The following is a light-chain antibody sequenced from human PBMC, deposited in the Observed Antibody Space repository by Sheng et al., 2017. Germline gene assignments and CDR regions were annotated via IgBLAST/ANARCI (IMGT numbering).Light chain of an antibody. V-gene: IGLV2-14*01. Sequence: QSALTQPASVSGSPGQSITISCTGTTSDVAAYDFVSWYLQYPGTAPKLIIYGVTGRPSGVSDRSSGSKSGVTASLTISGLQAEDEAIYYCSSYTKITTWVFGGGDQTDRP. CDR1: TSDVAAYDF. CDR3: SSYTKITTWV. CDR2: GVT. J-gene: IGLJ3*02.